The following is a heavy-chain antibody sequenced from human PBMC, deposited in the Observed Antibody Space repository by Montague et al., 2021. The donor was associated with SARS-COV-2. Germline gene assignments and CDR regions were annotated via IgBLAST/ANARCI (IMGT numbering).Heavy chain of an antibody. CDR2: NSGSDGGT. CDR3: AKDSYYYGLGYGMGV. CDR1: GFTFSNSA. Sequence: SLRLPCPASGFTFSNSAMNWVRQAPGKGLEWVSGNSGSDGGTHXXXSXXXRFTISRDNSKNVLYLQMNSLRAEDTALYYCAKDSYYYGLGYGMGVWGQGTTVTVSS. J-gene: IGHJ6*02. D-gene: IGHD3-10*01. V-gene: IGHV3-23*01.